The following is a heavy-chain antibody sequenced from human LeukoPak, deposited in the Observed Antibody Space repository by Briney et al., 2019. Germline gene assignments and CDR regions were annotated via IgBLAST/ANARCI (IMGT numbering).Heavy chain of an antibody. CDR1: GFTFSSYA. J-gene: IGHJ4*02. Sequence: GGSLRLSCAASGFTFSSYAMSWVRQAPGKGLEWGSAISGSGGSTYYADSVKGRFTISRGNSKNTLYLQMNSLRAEDTAVYYCAKGYSGSYLDYWGQGTLVTVSS. D-gene: IGHD1-26*01. CDR2: ISGSGGST. V-gene: IGHV3-23*01. CDR3: AKGYSGSYLDY.